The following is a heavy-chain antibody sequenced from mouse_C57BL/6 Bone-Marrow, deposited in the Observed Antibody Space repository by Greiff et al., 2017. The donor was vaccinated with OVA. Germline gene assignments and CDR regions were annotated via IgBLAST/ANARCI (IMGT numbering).Heavy chain of an antibody. CDR3: ARQEFITTVVGYFDV. CDR1: GYSITSGYY. V-gene: IGHV3-6*01. Sequence: ESGPGLVKPSQSLSLTCSVTGYSITSGYYWNWIRQFPGNKLEWMGYISYDGSNNYNPSLKNRISITRDTSKNQFFLKLNSVTTEDTATYYCARQEFITTVVGYFDVWGTGTTVTVSS. D-gene: IGHD1-1*01. J-gene: IGHJ1*03. CDR2: ISYDGSN.